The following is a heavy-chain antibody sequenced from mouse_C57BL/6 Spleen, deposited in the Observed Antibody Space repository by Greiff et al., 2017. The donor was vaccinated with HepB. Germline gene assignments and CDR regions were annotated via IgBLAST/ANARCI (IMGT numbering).Heavy chain of an antibody. Sequence: EVMLVESGGGLVKPGGSLKLSCAASGFTFSSYAMSWVRQTPEKRLEWVATISDGGSYTYYPDNVKGRFTISRDNAKNNLYLQMSHLKSEDTAMYYCARALPHYFDYWGQGTTLTVSS. CDR3: ARALPHYFDY. J-gene: IGHJ2*01. CDR2: ISDGGSYT. CDR1: GFTFSSYA. D-gene: IGHD2-10*01. V-gene: IGHV5-4*03.